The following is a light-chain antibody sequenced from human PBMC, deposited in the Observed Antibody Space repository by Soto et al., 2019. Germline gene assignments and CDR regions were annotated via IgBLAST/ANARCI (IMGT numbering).Light chain of an antibody. CDR2: DVS. Sequence: QSALTQPASVSGSPGQSITISCTGTSSDVGGYNYVSLYQQHPGKAPKLMIYDVSNRPSGVSNRFSGSKSGNTASLTISGLQAEDEADYYCSSYTSSSTLHVFGTGTKLTVL. CDR3: SSYTSSSTLHV. CDR1: SSDVGGYNY. V-gene: IGLV2-14*01. J-gene: IGLJ1*01.